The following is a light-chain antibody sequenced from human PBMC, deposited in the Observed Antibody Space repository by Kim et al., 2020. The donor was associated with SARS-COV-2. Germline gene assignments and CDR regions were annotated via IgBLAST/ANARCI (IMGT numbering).Light chain of an antibody. V-gene: IGKV1-5*03. CDR2: GAS. Sequence: DIQMTQSPSTLSASVGDRVTVTCRASQNINKWLAWYQQKPGKAPELLISGASTSATGVPSRFSGSGFGTDFTLTISSLQPDDLATYFCQQYLSFPLTFGGGTKLEI. CDR3: QQYLSFPLT. J-gene: IGKJ4*01. CDR1: QNINKW.